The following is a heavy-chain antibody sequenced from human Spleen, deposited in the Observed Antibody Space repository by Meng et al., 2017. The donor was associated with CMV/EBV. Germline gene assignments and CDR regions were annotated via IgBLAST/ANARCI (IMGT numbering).Heavy chain of an antibody. V-gene: IGHV3-74*01. CDR2: INSDGSST. Sequence: GGSLRLSCAASGFTFSSYWMHWVRQAPGKGLVWVSRINSDGSSTSYADSVKGRFTISRDNANNSLYLQMNSLRVEDTAVYYCARRSGYESGYDLDVWGQGTTVTVSS. CDR3: ARRSGYESGYDLDV. CDR1: GFTFSSYW. J-gene: IGHJ6*02. D-gene: IGHD5-12*01.